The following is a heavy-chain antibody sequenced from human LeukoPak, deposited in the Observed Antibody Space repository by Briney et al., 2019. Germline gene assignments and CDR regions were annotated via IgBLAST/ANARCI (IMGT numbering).Heavy chain of an antibody. Sequence: SVKVSGKASGGTFSSYAISWVRQAPGQGLEWMGGIIPIFGTANYAQKFQGRVTITADESTSTAYMELSSLRSEDTAVYYCAVSSGWSLTFQHWGQGTLVTVSS. CDR3: AVSSGWSLTFQH. J-gene: IGHJ1*01. V-gene: IGHV1-69*13. CDR2: IIPIFGTA. D-gene: IGHD6-19*01. CDR1: GGTFSSYA.